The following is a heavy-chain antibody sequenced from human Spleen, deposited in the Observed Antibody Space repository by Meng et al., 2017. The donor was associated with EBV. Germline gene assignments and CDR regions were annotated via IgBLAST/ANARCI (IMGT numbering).Heavy chain of an antibody. J-gene: IGHJ4*02. D-gene: IGHD3-16*01. Sequence: QLQWSGPGPVKHSGTLSLPRAVPGGSITSANWWTWVRQPPGKGLEWIGEIFHSGSTNYNPSLKSRVTMSVDKSKNQFSLNLRSVTAADTAVYYCAILWAPVDYWGQGALVTVSS. CDR2: IFHSGST. CDR1: GGSITSANW. CDR3: AILWAPVDY. V-gene: IGHV4-4*02.